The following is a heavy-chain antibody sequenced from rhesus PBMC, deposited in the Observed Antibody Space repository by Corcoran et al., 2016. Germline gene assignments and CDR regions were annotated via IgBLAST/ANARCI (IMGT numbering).Heavy chain of an antibody. CDR3: AKDLYSSWSGLDS. Sequence: EVQLVETGGGLVQPGGSLKLSCAASGFTFSSYGMSWVRQAPGKGLEWVSAINSGGGSTYYADSVKGRFTISENNAKNTLSLQMNSLRAEDTAVYYCAKDLYSSWSGLDSWGQGVVVTVSS. CDR1: GFTFSSYG. D-gene: IGHD6-13*01. J-gene: IGHJ6*01. CDR2: INSGGGST. V-gene: IGHV3S5*01.